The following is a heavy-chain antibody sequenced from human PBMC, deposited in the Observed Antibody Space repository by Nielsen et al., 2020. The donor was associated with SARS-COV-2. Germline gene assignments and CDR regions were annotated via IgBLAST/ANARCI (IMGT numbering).Heavy chain of an antibody. CDR1: GFTLSSYG. J-gene: IGHJ4*02. CDR2: ISCSSSTI. Sequence: GESLKIPCAAPGFTLSSYGLHWVRQAPGTGPEWVSYISCSSSTIHYAVSVKGRFTISRDNAQSSLYLLMNNLRAEDTAVYYCASSGWLDYWGQGTRVTVSS. V-gene: IGHV3-48*04. D-gene: IGHD6-19*01. CDR3: ASSGWLDY.